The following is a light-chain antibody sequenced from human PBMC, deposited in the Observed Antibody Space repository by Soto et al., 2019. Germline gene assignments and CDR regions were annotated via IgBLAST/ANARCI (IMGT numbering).Light chain of an antibody. J-gene: IGKJ4*01. CDR3: QQRSNWPPVT. CDR2: DAS. Sequence: EIVLTQSPATLSLSPGERATLSCRASQSVGYHLAWYQQKPGQAPRLLIYDASNRATGIPARFSGSGSGTDFTLAIRSLEPEDFAVYYCQQRSNWPPVTFGGGTKVDI. V-gene: IGKV3-11*01. CDR1: QSVGYH.